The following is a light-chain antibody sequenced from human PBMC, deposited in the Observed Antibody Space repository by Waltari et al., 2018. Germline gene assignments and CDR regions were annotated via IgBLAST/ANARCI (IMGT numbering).Light chain of an antibody. CDR1: QSVSRY. J-gene: IGKJ1*01. CDR2: DAS. V-gene: IGKV3-20*01. Sequence: EIVLTQSPGTPSLSPGERATLSCRASQSVSRYLAWYQQKPGQAPRLLIYDASIRASGIPDRFSGSGSGTDFSLTISRLEPEDFAVYYCQKYGTLPATFGQGTKVQMK. CDR3: QKYGTLPAT.